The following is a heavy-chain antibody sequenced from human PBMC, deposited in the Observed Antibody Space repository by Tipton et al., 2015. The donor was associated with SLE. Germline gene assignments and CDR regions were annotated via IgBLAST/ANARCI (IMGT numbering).Heavy chain of an antibody. CDR1: GYTFTSYG. CDR3: ARGGGSGGFDY. CDR2: INAGNGNT. D-gene: IGHD6-25*01. V-gene: IGHV1-18*01. J-gene: IGHJ4*02. Sequence: QSGAEVKKPGASVKVSCKASGYTFTSYGISWVRQAPGQGLEWMGWINAGNGNTKYSQKLQGRVTIARDTSASTVYMELSSLRSEDTGVYYCARGGGSGGFDYWGQGTLVTVSS.